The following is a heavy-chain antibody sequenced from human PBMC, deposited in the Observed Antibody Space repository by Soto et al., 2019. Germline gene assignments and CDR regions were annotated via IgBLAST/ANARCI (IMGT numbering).Heavy chain of an antibody. CDR1: GFTFSSYG. CDR3: AKVHCSSTSCYPNYYYYYGMDV. D-gene: IGHD2-2*01. CDR2: ISYDGSNK. V-gene: IGHV3-30*18. Sequence: SCAASGFTFSSYGMHWVRQAPGKGLEWVAVISYDGSNKYYGDSVKGRFTISRDNSKNTLYLQMNSLRAEDTAVYYCAKVHCSSTSCYPNYYYYYGMDVWGQGTTVTVSS. J-gene: IGHJ6*02.